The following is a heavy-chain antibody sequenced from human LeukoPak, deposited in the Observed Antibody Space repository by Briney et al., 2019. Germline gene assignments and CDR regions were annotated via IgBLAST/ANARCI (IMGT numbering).Heavy chain of an antibody. Sequence: GGSLRLSCAASGFTFDDYAMHWVRQAPGKGLEWVSGISWNSGSIGYADSVKGRFTISRDNAKNSLYLQMNSLRAEGTAVYYCARAPTDWGQGTLVTVSS. V-gene: IGHV3-9*01. CDR3: ARAPTD. CDR2: ISWNSGSI. CDR1: GFTFDDYA. J-gene: IGHJ4*02.